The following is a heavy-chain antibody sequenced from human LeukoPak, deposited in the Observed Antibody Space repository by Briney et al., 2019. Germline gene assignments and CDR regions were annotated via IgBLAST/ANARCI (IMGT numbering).Heavy chain of an antibody. CDR1: GYTFTNYA. V-gene: IGHV7-4-1*02. CDR3: ARTTYYYDSSGSQHEAFDI. D-gene: IGHD3-22*01. Sequence: ASVKVSCKASGYTFTNYAMNWVRQAPGQGLEWMGWTNTNTGNPTYAQGFTGRFVFSLDTSVSTAYLQISSLKAEDTAVYYCARTTYYYDSSGSQHEAFDIWGQGTMVTVSS. CDR2: TNTNTGNP. J-gene: IGHJ3*02.